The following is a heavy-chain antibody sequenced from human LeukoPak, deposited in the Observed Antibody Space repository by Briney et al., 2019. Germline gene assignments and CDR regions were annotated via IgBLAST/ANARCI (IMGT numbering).Heavy chain of an antibody. Sequence: PGGSLRPSCEVSEITFATYPMSGVRQAPGKGMETVSNFRGSGGRTLYADPVKRRFTISRANSKNTLSLQMNSLRAEATAVYYCAKVTSSYNYFDYWGQGSLVTVSS. J-gene: IGHJ4*02. CDR3: AKVTSSYNYFDY. CDR1: EITFATYP. V-gene: IGHV3-23*01. CDR2: FRGSGGRT. D-gene: IGHD2-2*01.